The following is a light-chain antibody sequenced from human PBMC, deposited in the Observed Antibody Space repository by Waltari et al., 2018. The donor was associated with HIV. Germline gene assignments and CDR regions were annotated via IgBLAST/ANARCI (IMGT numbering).Light chain of an antibody. J-gene: IGLJ2*01. Sequence: QSVLTQAPSASGTPGPRVTLSCSGTGSNVGVHFVSWYQQLPGMAPKLLIYSNKDSPARVPDRFSGSKSGTSASLAISGLRSEDEAVYFCAAWDDSVSGWAFGEGTRVTVL. CDR2: SNK. V-gene: IGLV1-47*01. CDR3: AAWDDSVSGWA. CDR1: GSNVGVHF.